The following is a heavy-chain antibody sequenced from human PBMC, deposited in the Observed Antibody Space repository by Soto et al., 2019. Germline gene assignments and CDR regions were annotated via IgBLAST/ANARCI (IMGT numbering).Heavy chain of an antibody. V-gene: IGHV1-3*01. CDR1: GYTFTSYA. CDR3: ASLDPFDI. CDR2: INAGNGNT. Sequence: ASVKVSCKASGYTFTSYAMHWVRQAPGQRLEWMGWINAGNGNTKYPQKFQGRVTITRDTSASTAYMELSSLRSEDSAVYYCASLDPFDIWGQGTMVTVSS. J-gene: IGHJ3*02.